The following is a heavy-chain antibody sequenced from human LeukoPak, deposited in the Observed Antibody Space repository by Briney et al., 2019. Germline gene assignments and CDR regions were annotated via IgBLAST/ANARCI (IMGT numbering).Heavy chain of an antibody. V-gene: IGHV3-21*01. Sequence: GGSLRLSCAASGFTFSSYTMNWVRQAPGKGLEWVSSISRSSTYIYSADSVRGRFTISRDNAKNSLYLQLNSLRAEDTAVYYCARTYCSAGSCSSGPFDYWGQGTLVTVSS. D-gene: IGHD2-15*01. CDR3: ARTYCSAGSCSSGPFDY. CDR1: GFTFSSYT. CDR2: ISRSSTYI. J-gene: IGHJ4*02.